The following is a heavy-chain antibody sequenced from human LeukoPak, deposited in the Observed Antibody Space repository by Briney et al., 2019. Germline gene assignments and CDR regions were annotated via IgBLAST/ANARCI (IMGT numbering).Heavy chain of an antibody. J-gene: IGHJ5*02. CDR2: ISAGNGNT. Sequence: ASVKVSCKASGYTFTSYAIHWVRQAPGQRLEWMGWISAGNGNTKYSQNFQGRVTFISNTSATTAFMELSSLRSEDAAVYYCARGVGARPTGNWFDPWGQGTLVTVSS. CDR1: GYTFTSYA. D-gene: IGHD3-9*01. CDR3: ARGVGARPTGNWFDP. V-gene: IGHV1-3*01.